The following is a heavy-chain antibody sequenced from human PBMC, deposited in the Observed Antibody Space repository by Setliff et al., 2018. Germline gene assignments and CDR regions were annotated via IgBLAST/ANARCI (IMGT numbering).Heavy chain of an antibody. CDR1: GYILSSYG. CDR2: ISPYNGVT. J-gene: IGHJ6*01. V-gene: IGHV1-18*01. D-gene: IGHD3-3*01. CDR3: ARERIYDGLNYNGMDV. Sequence: ASVKVSCKGSGYILSSYGISWVRQAPGQGLEWMGWISPYNGVTNYAQNLHGRVTMTTDTSTTTAYMELRSLRSDDTAVYYCARERIYDGLNYNGMDVWGQGTTVTVSS.